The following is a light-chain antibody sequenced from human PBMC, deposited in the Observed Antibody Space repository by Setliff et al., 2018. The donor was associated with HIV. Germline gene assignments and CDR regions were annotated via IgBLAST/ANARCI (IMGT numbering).Light chain of an antibody. CDR1: SSDVGGYSL. CDR2: EVT. CDR3: SSYRSSDTGV. J-gene: IGLJ1*01. V-gene: IGLV2-14*03. Sequence: QSALTQPASMSGSPGQSITISCTGTSSDVGGYSLVSWYQQHPGKAPKLIIYEVTNRPSGVSNRFSGSKSGNTASLTISGLQAEDEADYYCSSYRSSDTGVFGTGTKVTVL.